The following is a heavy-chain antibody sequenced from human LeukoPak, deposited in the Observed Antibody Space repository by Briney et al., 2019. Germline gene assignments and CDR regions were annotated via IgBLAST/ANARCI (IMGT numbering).Heavy chain of an antibody. V-gene: IGHV3-21*01. J-gene: IGHJ5*02. CDR1: GFAFSSHS. D-gene: IGHD6-13*01. Sequence: GGSLRLSCAASGFAFSSHSMNWVRQAPGKGLEWVSSISSSSSYIYYADSVKGRFTISRDNAKNSLYLQMNSLRAEDTAVYYCARGLIAARGWFDPWGQGTLVTVSS. CDR2: ISSSSSYI. CDR3: ARGLIAARGWFDP.